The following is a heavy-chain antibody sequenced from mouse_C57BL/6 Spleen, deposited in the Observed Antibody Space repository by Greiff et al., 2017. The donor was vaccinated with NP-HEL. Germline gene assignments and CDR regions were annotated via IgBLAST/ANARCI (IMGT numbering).Heavy chain of an antibody. Sequence: VQLKESGPELVKPGASVKISCKASGYSFTGYYMHWVKQSHGNILDWIGYIYPYNGVCSYNQKFKGKATLTVDKSSSTAYMELRSLTSEDSAVYYCARYGFITTVVDAMDYWGQGTSVTVSS. CDR3: ARYGFITTVVDAMDY. CDR2: IYPYNGVC. D-gene: IGHD1-1*01. J-gene: IGHJ4*01. CDR1: GYSFTGYY. V-gene: IGHV1-31*01.